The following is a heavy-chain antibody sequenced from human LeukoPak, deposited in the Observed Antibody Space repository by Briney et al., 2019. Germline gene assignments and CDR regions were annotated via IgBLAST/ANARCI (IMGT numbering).Heavy chain of an antibody. CDR3: ARDRTAWDIVVVPAAKSKDGYFDL. CDR2: IRYDGSNK. V-gene: IGHV3-30*02. CDR1: GFTFSSYG. Sequence: GGSLRLSCAASGFTFSSYGMHWVRQAPGKGLEWVAFIRYDGSNKYYADSVKGRFTISRDNSKNTLYLQMNSLRAENTAVYYCARDRTAWDIVVVPAAKSKDGYFDLWGRGTLVTVSS. J-gene: IGHJ2*01. D-gene: IGHD2-2*01.